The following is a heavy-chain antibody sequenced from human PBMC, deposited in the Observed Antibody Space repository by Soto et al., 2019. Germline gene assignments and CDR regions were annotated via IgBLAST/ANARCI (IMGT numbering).Heavy chain of an antibody. CDR2: ISAYNGNT. CDR3: ARVVWIAAAGMGSPPFDY. D-gene: IGHD6-13*01. Sequence: GASVKVSCKASGYTFTSYGISWVRQAPGQGLEWMGWISAYNGNTNYAQKLQGRVTMTTDTSTSTAYMELRSLRSDDTAVYYCARVVWIAAAGMGSPPFDYWGQGTLVTVSS. J-gene: IGHJ4*02. CDR1: GYTFTSYG. V-gene: IGHV1-18*01.